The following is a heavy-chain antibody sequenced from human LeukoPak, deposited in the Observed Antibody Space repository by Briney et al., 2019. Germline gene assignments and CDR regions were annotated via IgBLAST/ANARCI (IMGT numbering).Heavy chain of an antibody. D-gene: IGHD6-13*01. Sequence: GALRLSCAASGFTFSSYWMSWVRQAPGKGLEWVANIKQDGSEKYYVDSVKGRFTISRDNAKNSLYLQMNSLRAEDTAVYYCARVPAAAHLLYYYMDVWGKGTTVTVSS. CDR2: IKQDGSEK. CDR3: ARVPAAAHLLYYYMDV. CDR1: GFTFSSYW. V-gene: IGHV3-7*01. J-gene: IGHJ6*03.